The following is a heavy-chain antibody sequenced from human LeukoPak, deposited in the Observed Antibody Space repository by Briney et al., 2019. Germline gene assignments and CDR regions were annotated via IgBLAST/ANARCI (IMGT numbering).Heavy chain of an antibody. CDR1: GFTFGDYA. CDR3: TRDNHPSYYYDSSGYYSLVDY. V-gene: IGHV3-49*03. Sequence: GGSLRLSCTASGFTFGDYAMSWFRQAPGKGLEWVGFIRSKAYGGTTEYAASVKGRFTISRDDSKSIAYLQMNSLKTEDTAVYYCTRDNHPSYYYDSSGYYSLVDYWGQGTLVTVSS. CDR2: IRSKAYGGTT. J-gene: IGHJ4*02. D-gene: IGHD3-22*01.